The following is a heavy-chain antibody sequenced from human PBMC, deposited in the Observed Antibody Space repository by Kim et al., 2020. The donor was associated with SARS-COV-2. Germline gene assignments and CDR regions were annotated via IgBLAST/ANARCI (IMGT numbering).Heavy chain of an antibody. CDR2: NT. V-gene: IGHV1-58*01. D-gene: IGHD1-1*01. J-gene: IGHJ4*02. Sequence: NTNYAQKFQERVTITRDMSTSTAYMELSSLRSEDTAVYYCAAGGHAGLDYWGQGTLVTVSS. CDR3: AAGGHAGLDY.